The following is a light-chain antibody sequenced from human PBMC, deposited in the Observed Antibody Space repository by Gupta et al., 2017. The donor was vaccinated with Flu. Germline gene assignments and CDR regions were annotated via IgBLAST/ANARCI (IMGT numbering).Light chain of an antibody. CDR1: RSNIGANYD. CDR2: GNS. J-gene: IGLJ3*02. Sequence: QSVLTQPPSVSGAPGQRVTISCNGSRSNIGANYDVQWYQQLPGTAPKLLIYGNSDRPSGVPDRFAGSKSGTSASLAISGLQAEDEADYYCQSYDNSVSGWVFGGGTKLTVL. CDR3: QSYDNSVSGWV. V-gene: IGLV1-40*01.